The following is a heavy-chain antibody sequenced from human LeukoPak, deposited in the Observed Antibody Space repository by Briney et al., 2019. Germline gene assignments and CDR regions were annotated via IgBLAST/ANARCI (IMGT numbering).Heavy chain of an antibody. CDR1: GLTFSSYG. D-gene: IGHD6-19*01. J-gene: IGHJ4*02. CDR2: ISYGGSNK. CDR3: AKASRGARIAVAGTLDY. Sequence: GGSLRLSCAASGLTFSSYGMHWVRQAPGKGLEGVAVISYGGSNKYYADSVKGRFTISRDNSKNTLYLQMNSLRAEDTAVYYCAKASRGARIAVAGTLDYWGQGTLVTVSS. V-gene: IGHV3-30*18.